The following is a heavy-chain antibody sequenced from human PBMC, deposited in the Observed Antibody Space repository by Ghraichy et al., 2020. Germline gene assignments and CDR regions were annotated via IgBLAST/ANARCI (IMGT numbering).Heavy chain of an antibody. D-gene: IGHD3-22*01. V-gene: IGHV3-23*01. CDR3: AKDAPAYYYDSRGYWYFDL. Sequence: GGSLRLSCAASGFTFSSYAMSWVRQASGKGLEWVSAISDSGNSTYYADSVKGRFTISRDNSKNTLYLQMNSLRAEDTAIYYCAKDAPAYYYDSRGYWYFDLWGRGTLVTVSS. CDR2: ISDSGNST. CDR1: GFTFSSYA. J-gene: IGHJ2*01.